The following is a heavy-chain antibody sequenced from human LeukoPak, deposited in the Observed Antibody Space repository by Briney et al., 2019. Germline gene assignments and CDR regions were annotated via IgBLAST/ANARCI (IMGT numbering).Heavy chain of an antibody. J-gene: IGHJ5*02. CDR1: GYSFTSYW. V-gene: IGHV5-51*01. D-gene: IGHD3-22*01. CDR2: IYPGDSDT. Sequence: GESLKISCKGSGYSFTSYWIGWVRQMPGKGLEWMGIIYPGDSDTRYSPSFQGQVTISADKSISTAYLQWSSLKASDTAMYYCARQKGYYYDSSGYSYNWSDPWGQGTLVTVSS. CDR3: ARQKGYYYDSSGYSYNWSDP.